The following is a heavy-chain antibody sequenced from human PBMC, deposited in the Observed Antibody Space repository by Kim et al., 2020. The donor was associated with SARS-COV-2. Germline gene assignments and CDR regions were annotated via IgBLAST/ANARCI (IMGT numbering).Heavy chain of an antibody. V-gene: IGHV1-2*02. CDR2: INPNSGGT. D-gene: IGHD1-20*01. Sequence: ASVKVSCKASGYTFTGYYMHWVRQAPGQGLEWMGWINPNSGGTNYAQKFQGRVTMTRDTSISTAYMELSRLRSDDTAVYYRARDPNWNDVSGMDVWGQGTTVTVSS. CDR3: ARDPNWNDVSGMDV. J-gene: IGHJ6*02. CDR1: GYTFTGYY.